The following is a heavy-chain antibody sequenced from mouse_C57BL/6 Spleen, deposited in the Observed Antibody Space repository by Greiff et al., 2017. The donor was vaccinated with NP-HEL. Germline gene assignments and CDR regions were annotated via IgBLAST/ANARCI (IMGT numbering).Heavy chain of an antibody. CDR3: ARDTIYYFDY. Sequence: QVQLQQSGAELVRPGASVKLSCKASGYTFTDYYINWVKQRPGQGLEWIARIYPGSGNTYYNEKFKGKATLTAEKSSSTAYMQLSSLTSEDSAVYFCARDTIYYFDYWGQGTTLTVSS. J-gene: IGHJ2*01. V-gene: IGHV1-76*01. CDR2: IYPGSGNT. CDR1: GYTFTDYY. D-gene: IGHD1-1*02.